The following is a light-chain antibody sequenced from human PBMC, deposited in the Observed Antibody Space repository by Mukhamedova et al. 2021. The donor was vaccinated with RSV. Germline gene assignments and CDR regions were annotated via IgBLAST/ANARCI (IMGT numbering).Light chain of an antibody. CDR3: QQYNNWPLT. V-gene: IGKV3-15*01. CDR2: GAS. J-gene: IGKJ4*01. Sequence: SVSSNLAWYQQKPGQAPRLLIYGASTRATGIPARFSGGGPGTEFTLTISSMQSEDFAVYFCQQYNNWPLTFGGGTKVESK. CDR1: SVSSN.